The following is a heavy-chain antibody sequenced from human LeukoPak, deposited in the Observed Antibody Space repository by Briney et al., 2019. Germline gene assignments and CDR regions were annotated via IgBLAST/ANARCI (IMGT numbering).Heavy chain of an antibody. CDR3: AKDSKGSGTYYDRYFDY. Sequence: GRSLRLSCAASGFTFSRSGIHWVRQAPDRGLEWVAVISYDERDEYYADSVKGRFTISRDNSKNTLYLQMNSLRAEDTAVYYCAKDSKGSGTYYDRYFDYWGQGTLVTVSS. D-gene: IGHD3-10*01. CDR2: ISYDERDE. V-gene: IGHV3-30*18. J-gene: IGHJ4*02. CDR1: GFTFSRSG.